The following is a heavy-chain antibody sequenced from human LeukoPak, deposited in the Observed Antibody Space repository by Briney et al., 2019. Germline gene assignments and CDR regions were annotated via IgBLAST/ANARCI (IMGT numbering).Heavy chain of an antibody. CDR3: ARDNSAATDFDY. D-gene: IGHD6-13*01. J-gene: IGHJ4*02. CDR1: GYTFTSYY. Sequence: ASVKVSCKASGYTFTSYYMHWVRQAPGQGLEWMGIINPSGGSTSYAQKFQGRVTMTRDMSTSTAYMDLRSLRSDDTAVYYCARDNSAATDFDYWGQGTLVTVSS. CDR2: INPSGGST. V-gene: IGHV1-46*01.